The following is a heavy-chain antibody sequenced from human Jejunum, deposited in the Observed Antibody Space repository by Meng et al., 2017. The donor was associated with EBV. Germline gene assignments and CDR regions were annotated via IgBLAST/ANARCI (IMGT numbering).Heavy chain of an antibody. V-gene: IGHV4-61*08. D-gene: IGHD1-26*01. CDR3: ARDQNGSYFAY. CDR1: GGSVSSGGYY. J-gene: IGHJ4*02. Sequence: QVQLQEPGPGLGKPSETLSLTCTVSGGSVSSGGYYWSWIRQPPGKGLEWIGYIYNSESTNYKSSLKSRVTISADTSKNQFSLRLSSVTAADTAVYYCARDQNGSYFAYWGQGTLVTVSS. CDR2: IYNSEST.